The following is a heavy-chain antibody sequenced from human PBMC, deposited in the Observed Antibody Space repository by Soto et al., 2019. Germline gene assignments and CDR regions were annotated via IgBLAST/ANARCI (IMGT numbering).Heavy chain of an antibody. J-gene: IGHJ4*02. CDR3: LRVVAIPGYTDN. CDR2: IVPIVDTS. V-gene: IGHV1-69*05. D-gene: IGHD5-12*01. CDR1: GGTFSSYA. Sequence: QVQLVQSGAEVRQPASSVKVSCKTSGGTFSSYAISWVRQAPGQGLEWMGGIVPIVDTSTYAQKFQGRVTITPDESTSTVYMELSIPRSDDTAVYYCLRVVAIPGYTDNWGQGTLVTVSS.